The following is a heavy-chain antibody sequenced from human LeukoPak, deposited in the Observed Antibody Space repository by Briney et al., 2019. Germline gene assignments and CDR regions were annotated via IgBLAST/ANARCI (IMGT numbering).Heavy chain of an antibody. J-gene: IGHJ4*02. CDR3: ARVQQQLLPFDY. D-gene: IGHD6-13*01. Sequence: KPSETLSLTCSVPGGSISSNYWSWIRQPPGKGLEWIGNIYYSGSTNYNPSLKSRVTISVDTSKNQFSLKLSSVTAADTAVYYCARVQQQLLPFDYWGQGILVTVSS. CDR2: IYYSGST. CDR1: GGSISSNY. V-gene: IGHV4-59*01.